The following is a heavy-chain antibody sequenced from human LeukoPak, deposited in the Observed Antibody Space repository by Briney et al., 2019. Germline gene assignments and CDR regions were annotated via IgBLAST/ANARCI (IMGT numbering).Heavy chain of an antibody. CDR1: GGSFSSYY. J-gene: IGHJ4*02. CDR3: ARAGIVGAYNYYFDY. D-gene: IGHD1-26*01. V-gene: IGHV4-59*01. Sequence: SETLSLTCTVSGGSFSSYYWSWIRQPPGKGLEWIGYIYYSGSTNYNPSLKSRVTISVDTSKNQFSLKLSSVTAADTAVYYCARAGIVGAYNYYFDYWGQGTLVPVSS. CDR2: IYYSGST.